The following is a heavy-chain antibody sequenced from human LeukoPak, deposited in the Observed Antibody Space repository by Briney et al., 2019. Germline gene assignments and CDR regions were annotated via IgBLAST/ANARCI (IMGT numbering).Heavy chain of an antibody. CDR3: ATEEQLVPFDY. V-gene: IGHV3-23*01. CDR1: GFTFSSYA. D-gene: IGHD6-6*01. CDR2: ISGSGGST. Sequence: GGSLRLYCAASGFTFSSYAMSWDRQAPGKGLEWVSAISGSGGSTYYADSVKGRFTISRDNSKNTLYLQMNSLRAEDTAVYYCATEEQLVPFDYWGQGTLVTVSS. J-gene: IGHJ4*02.